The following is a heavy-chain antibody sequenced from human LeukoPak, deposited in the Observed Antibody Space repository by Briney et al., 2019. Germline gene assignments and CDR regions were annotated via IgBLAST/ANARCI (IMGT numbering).Heavy chain of an antibody. CDR2: INPNSGGT. CDR3: ARLDILTGYYNDY. CDR1: GYTFTGYY. V-gene: IGHV1-2*02. Sequence: ASVKVSCKASGYTFTGYYLHWVRQAPGQGLEWMGWINPNSGGTNYAQKFQGRVTMTRDTSISTAYMELSRLRSDETAVYYCARLDILTGYYNDYWGQGTLVTVSS. D-gene: IGHD3-9*01. J-gene: IGHJ4*02.